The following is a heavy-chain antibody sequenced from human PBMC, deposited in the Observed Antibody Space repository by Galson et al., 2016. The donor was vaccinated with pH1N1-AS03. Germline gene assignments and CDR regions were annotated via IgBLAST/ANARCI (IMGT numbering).Heavy chain of an antibody. Sequence: SVKVSCKASGDTLNNYAISWVRQAPGQGLEWVGGISPIFCSTNHAQKFLDRVSITADIFTNSVYMELSGLRSEDTAVYFCARGLMYHFGSGIGSWGQGTLVTVSS. V-gene: IGHV1-69*06. D-gene: IGHD3-10*01. CDR3: ARGLMYHFGSGIGS. J-gene: IGHJ5*01. CDR1: GDTLNNYA. CDR2: ISPIFCST.